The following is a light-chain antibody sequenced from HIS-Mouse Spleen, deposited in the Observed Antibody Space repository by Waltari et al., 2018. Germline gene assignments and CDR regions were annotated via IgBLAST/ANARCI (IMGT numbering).Light chain of an antibody. CDR3: CSYAGSSTFVVV. Sequence: QSALTQPASVSGSPGQSITISCTGTSRDVGTYNLVSWYQQHPGKAPKLMIYEGSKRPSGVSNRFSGSKYGNTASLTISGLQAEDEADYYCCSYAGSSTFVVVFGGGTKLTVL. J-gene: IGLJ2*01. CDR2: EGS. V-gene: IGLV2-23*03. CDR1: SRDVGTYNL.